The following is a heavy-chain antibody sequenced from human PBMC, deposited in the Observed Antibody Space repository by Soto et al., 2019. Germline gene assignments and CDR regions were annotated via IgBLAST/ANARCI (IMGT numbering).Heavy chain of an antibody. V-gene: IGHV3-30*18. D-gene: IGHD6-13*01. Sequence: PGGSLRLSCAASGFTFSSYGMHWVRQAPGKGLEWVAVISYDGSNKYYADSVKGRFTISRDNSKNTLYLQMNSLRAEDTAVYYCAKDASHAHRRIAAAGTRFTDYYYGMDVWGQGTTVTVSS. CDR2: ISYDGSNK. J-gene: IGHJ6*02. CDR3: AKDASHAHRRIAAAGTRFTDYYYGMDV. CDR1: GFTFSSYG.